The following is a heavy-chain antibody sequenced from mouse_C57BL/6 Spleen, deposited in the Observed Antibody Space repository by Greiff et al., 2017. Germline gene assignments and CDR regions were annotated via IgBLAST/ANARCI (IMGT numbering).Heavy chain of an antibody. Sequence: QVQLQQPGAELVRPGSSVKLSCKASGYTFTSYWMHWVKQRPIQGLEWIGNIDPSDSETHYNQKFKDKATLTVDKSSSTAYMQLSSLTSEDSAVYYCASGTTENYCDYWGQGTTLTVSS. CDR1: GYTFTSYW. CDR3: ASGTTENYCDY. V-gene: IGHV1-52*01. D-gene: IGHD1-1*01. J-gene: IGHJ2*01. CDR2: IDPSDSET.